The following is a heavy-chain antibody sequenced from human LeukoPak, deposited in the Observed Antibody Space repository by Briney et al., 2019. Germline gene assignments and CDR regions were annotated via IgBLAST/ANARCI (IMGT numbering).Heavy chain of an antibody. J-gene: IGHJ4*02. CDR3: AKNLYDFDSSGSSDC. D-gene: IGHD3-22*01. CDR1: GFTFSSYG. V-gene: IGHV3-30*02. Sequence: GGSLRLSCAASGFTFSSYGMHWVRQAPGKGLEWVAFIRYDGSNKYYGDSVKGRLSISRDNSKNTLYLQMNSLRAEDTAVYYCAKNLYDFDSSGSSDCWGQGTLVTVSS. CDR2: IRYDGSNK.